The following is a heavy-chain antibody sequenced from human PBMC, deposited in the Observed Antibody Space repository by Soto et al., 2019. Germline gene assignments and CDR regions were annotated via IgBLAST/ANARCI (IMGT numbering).Heavy chain of an antibody. Sequence: PSETLSLTCTVSGGSISSYYWSWIRQPPGKGLEWIGYIYYSGSTNYNPSLKSRVTISVDTSKNQFSLKLSSVTAADTAVYYCAGLDRTTVTTVFDYWGQGTLVTVSS. CDR3: AGLDRTTVTTVFDY. V-gene: IGHV4-59*08. J-gene: IGHJ4*02. D-gene: IGHD4-17*01. CDR1: GGSISSYY. CDR2: IYYSGST.